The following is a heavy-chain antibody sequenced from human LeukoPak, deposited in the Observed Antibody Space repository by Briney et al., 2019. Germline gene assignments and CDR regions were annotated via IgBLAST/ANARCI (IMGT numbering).Heavy chain of an antibody. J-gene: IGHJ1*01. D-gene: IGHD5-24*01. CDR1: GGSISSYY. CDR2: IYYSGST. Sequence: SETLSLSCTVSGGSISSYYWSWIRQPPGKGLEWIGYIYYSGSTNYSPSLKSRVTISVDTSKNQFSLKLSSVTAADTAVYYCARQGVGYNLWGQRTLVTVSS. CDR3: ARQGVGYNL. V-gene: IGHV4-59*08.